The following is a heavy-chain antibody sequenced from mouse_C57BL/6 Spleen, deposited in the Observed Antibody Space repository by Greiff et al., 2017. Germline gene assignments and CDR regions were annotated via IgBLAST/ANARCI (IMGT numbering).Heavy chain of an antibody. Sequence: QVTLKVSGAELAKPGASVKLSCKASGYTFTSYWMHWVKQRPGQGLEWIGYINPSSGYTKYNQKFKDKATLTADKSSSTAYMQLSSLTYEDSAVYYCAIFYYGSSYGFDYWGQGTTLTVSS. CDR2: INPSSGYT. J-gene: IGHJ2*01. CDR1: GYTFTSYW. V-gene: IGHV1-7*01. D-gene: IGHD1-1*01. CDR3: AIFYYGSSYGFDY.